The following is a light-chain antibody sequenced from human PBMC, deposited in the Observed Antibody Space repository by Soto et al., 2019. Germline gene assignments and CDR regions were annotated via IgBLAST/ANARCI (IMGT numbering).Light chain of an antibody. V-gene: IGKV3-20*01. Sequence: EIVLTQSPGTLSLSPGERATLSCRASQSVSSSYLAWYQQKPGQAPRPLIYGASSRATGIPDRFSGSGSGTDFTLTISRLEPEDCAVYYCQQYGSSPQTFGQGTQVEI. CDR2: GAS. CDR3: QQYGSSPQT. CDR1: QSVSSSY. J-gene: IGKJ1*01.